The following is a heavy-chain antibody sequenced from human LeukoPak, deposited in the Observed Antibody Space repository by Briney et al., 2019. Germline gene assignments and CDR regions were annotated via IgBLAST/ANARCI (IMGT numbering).Heavy chain of an antibody. CDR2: MFYRGST. CDR1: GVSISTSTYY. Sequence: SETLSLTCTVSGVSISTSTYYWAWIRQPPGKGLEWIGSMFYRGSTYYNASLKSRVTLSVDTSRNQFSLKLSSVTPSDTAMYYCVRQGGWGGAASLIEFWGQGTLVTVSS. D-gene: IGHD2-15*01. CDR3: VRQGGWGGAASLIEF. V-gene: IGHV4-39*01. J-gene: IGHJ4*02.